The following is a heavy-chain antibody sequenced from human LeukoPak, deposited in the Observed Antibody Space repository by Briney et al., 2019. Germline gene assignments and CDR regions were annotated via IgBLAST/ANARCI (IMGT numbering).Heavy chain of an antibody. CDR3: ARGDDFSGDH. D-gene: IGHD1-1*01. CDR1: RFTFRNFW. J-gene: IGHJ4*02. Sequence: PGGSLRLSCAASRFTFRNFWMSWVRQAPGRGLEWVANIHPEGNEKYHVESVKGRFTISRDNAKNSLLLQMNGLRVEDTAVYYCARGDDFSGDHWGQGTLVTVSS. V-gene: IGHV3-7*04. CDR2: IHPEGNEK.